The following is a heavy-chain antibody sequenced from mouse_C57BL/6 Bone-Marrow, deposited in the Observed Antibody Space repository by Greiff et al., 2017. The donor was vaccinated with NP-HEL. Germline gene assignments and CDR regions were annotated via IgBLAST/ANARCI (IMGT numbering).Heavy chain of an antibody. V-gene: IGHV1-82*01. CDR3: ARDSSGPFAY. CDR2: IYPGDGDT. Sequence: QVQLQQSGPELVKPGASVKISCKASGYAFSSSWMNWVKQRPGKGLEWIGRIYPGDGDTNYNGKFKGKATLTADKSSSTAYRQLSSLTSEDSAVYFCARDSSGPFAYWGQGTLVTVSA. D-gene: IGHD3-2*02. CDR1: GYAFSSSW. J-gene: IGHJ3*01.